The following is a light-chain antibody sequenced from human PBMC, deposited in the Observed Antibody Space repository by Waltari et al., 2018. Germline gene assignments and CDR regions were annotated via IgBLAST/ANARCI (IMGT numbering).Light chain of an antibody. J-gene: IGLJ7*01. Sequence: SYVLTQPPSVSVAPGKTATITCVGNNIGSKSVHWYQQKPGQAPVLVMYYDSDRPSGTPERFSGSNSGNTATLTISRVEAGDEADYYCHVWDSYSDHAVFGGGTQLTVL. CDR3: HVWDSYSDHAV. CDR1: NIGSKS. CDR2: YDS. V-gene: IGLV3-21*04.